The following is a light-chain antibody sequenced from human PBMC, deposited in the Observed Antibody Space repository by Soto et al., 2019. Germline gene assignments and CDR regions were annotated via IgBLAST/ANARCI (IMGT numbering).Light chain of an antibody. Sequence: QSVLTQPPSVSEAPRQRVTISCSGSSSNIGNNAVMWYQQQPPGKAPKLLIYYDDLLPSGVSDRFSASKSGTSASLAISGLQSEDEADYYCAAWDDSLNGYVFGTGTKVTVL. CDR2: YDD. CDR1: SSNIGNNA. CDR3: AAWDDSLNGYV. J-gene: IGLJ1*01. V-gene: IGLV1-36*01.